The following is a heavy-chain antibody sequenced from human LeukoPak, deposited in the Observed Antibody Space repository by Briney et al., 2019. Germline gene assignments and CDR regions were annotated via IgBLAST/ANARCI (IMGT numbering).Heavy chain of an antibody. CDR1: GGSISTYY. Sequence: PSETLSLTCTVSGGSISTYYWNWIRQPPGKGLEWIGYVYYSGRTNYNPSLKSRVTISIDTSKSQFSLKLSSVTAADTAVYYCAKSNGYGLVDIWGQGTMVTVSS. J-gene: IGHJ3*02. V-gene: IGHV4-59*12. CDR2: VYYSGRT. D-gene: IGHD3-10*01. CDR3: AKSNGYGLVDI.